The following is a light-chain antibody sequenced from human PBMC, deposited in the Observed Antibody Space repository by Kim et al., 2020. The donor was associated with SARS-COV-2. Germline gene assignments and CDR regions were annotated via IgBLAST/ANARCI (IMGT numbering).Light chain of an antibody. Sequence: ELTQPPSASGTPGQRVTISCSGSSSNIGSNYVYWYQQLPGTAPQLLIYRNNQRPSGVPDRFSGSKSGTSASLAISGLRSEDEADYYCAAWDDSLSGWVFGGGTQLTVL. V-gene: IGLV1-47*01. CDR2: RNN. J-gene: IGLJ3*02. CDR1: SSNIGSNY. CDR3: AAWDDSLSGWV.